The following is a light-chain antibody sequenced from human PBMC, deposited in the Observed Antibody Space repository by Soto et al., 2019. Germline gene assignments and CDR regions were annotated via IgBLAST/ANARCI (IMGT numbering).Light chain of an antibody. Sequence: QSVLTQPASVSGSPGQSITISCTGTSSDVGGYDYVSWYQQHPGKAPKLMIYNVRNRPSRVSNRFSGSKAGNTASLTISGLQAEDEAAYYCSSYTSSSTVVFGGGTKVTVL. J-gene: IGLJ2*01. CDR3: SSYTSSSTVV. CDR1: SSDVGGYDY. CDR2: NVR. V-gene: IGLV2-14*01.